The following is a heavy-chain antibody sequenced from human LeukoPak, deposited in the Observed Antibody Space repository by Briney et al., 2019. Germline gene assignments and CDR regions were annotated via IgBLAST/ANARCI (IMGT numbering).Heavy chain of an antibody. CDR1: RGSISTYF. V-gene: IGHV4-59*01. Sequence: SETLSLTCTVSRGSISTYFWSWIRQPPGKGLEWIGYIYYSGSTNYNPSLKSRVTISVDTSKNQFSLKLSSVTAADTAVYYCARGKASSGWPSCVDYWGQGTLVTVSS. D-gene: IGHD6-19*01. J-gene: IGHJ4*02. CDR3: ARGKASSGWPSCVDY. CDR2: IYYSGST.